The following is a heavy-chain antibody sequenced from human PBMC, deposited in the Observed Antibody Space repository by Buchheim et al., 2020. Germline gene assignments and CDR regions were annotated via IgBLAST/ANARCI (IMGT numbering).Heavy chain of an antibody. CDR2: ISGSGGST. J-gene: IGHJ6*02. D-gene: IGHD3-3*01. CDR3: AKDCYDFWSGYFSTTTLDGYYGMDV. Sequence: EVQLVESGGGLVQPGGSLRLSCAASGFTFSSYAMSWVRQAPGKGLEWVSAISGSGGSTYYADSVKGRFTISRDNSNNTLYLQMNSLRAEDTAVYYCAKDCYDFWSGYFSTTTLDGYYGMDVWGQGTT. V-gene: IGHV3-23*04. CDR1: GFTFSSYA.